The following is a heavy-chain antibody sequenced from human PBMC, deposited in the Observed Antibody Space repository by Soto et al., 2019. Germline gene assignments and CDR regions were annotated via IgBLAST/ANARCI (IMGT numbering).Heavy chain of an antibody. V-gene: IGHV3-23*01. CDR1: GFTFSSYA. CDR3: AKWEGAAISSYSYYGMDV. D-gene: IGHD1-26*01. Sequence: EVQLLESGGGLVQPGGSLRLSCAASGFTFSSYAMSWVRQAPGKGLEWVSAISGSGGSTYYADSVKGRFTISRDNSKNTLYLQMTSLRAEDTVVYYCAKWEGAAISSYSYYGMDVWGQGTTVNVSS. J-gene: IGHJ6*02. CDR2: ISGSGGST.